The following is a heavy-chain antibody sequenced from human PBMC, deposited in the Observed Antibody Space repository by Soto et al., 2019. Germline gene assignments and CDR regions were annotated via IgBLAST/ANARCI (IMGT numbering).Heavy chain of an antibody. J-gene: IGHJ4*02. D-gene: IGHD3-10*01. CDR1: GGSISSGGYY. V-gene: IGHV4-31*03. CDR2: IYYSGST. CDR3: AIDLRDYGSSALDY. Sequence: QVQLQESGPGLVKPSQTLSLTCTVSGGSISSGGYYWSWIRQHPGKVLEWIGYIYYSGSTYYNPSLKSRVTISVDTSKNQFSLKLSSVPAADTAVYYCAIDLRDYGSSALDYWGQGTLVTVST.